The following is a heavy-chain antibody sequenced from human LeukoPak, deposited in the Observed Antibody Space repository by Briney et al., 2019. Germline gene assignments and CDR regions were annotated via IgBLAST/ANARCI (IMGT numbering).Heavy chain of an antibody. CDR3: AREVIDYVDIVTTTYFDY. CDR2: IYSSGSS. V-gene: IGHV4-61*08. D-gene: IGHD5-12*01. CDR1: GFSLSTSGMC. Sequence: LVNPTQTLTLTCTFSGFSLSTSGMCVSWIRQPPGKALEWLGYIYSSGSSNYNPSLKSRVTLSVDTSKNQFSLKLSSVTAADTAVYYCAREVIDYVDIVTTTYFDYWGQGTLVTVSS. J-gene: IGHJ4*02.